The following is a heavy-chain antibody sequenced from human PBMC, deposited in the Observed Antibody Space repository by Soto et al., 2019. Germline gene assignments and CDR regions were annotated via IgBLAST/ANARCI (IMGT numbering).Heavy chain of an antibody. CDR2: INHSGTT. Sequence: PSETLSLTCAVYGGSFSGYYWTWIRQPPGKGLEWIGEINHSGTTTYNPSLKSRVTISVDTSRDQFSLRLSSVTAADTAVYFCPRGGFHRGNYYIFDYWGQGAMVTVS. D-gene: IGHD3-22*01. CDR1: GGSFSGYY. J-gene: IGHJ4*02. CDR3: PRGGFHRGNYYIFDY. V-gene: IGHV4-34*01.